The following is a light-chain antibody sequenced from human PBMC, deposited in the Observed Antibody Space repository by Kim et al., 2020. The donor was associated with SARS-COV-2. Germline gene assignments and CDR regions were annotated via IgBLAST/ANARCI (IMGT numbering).Light chain of an antibody. CDR2: DAS. J-gene: IGKJ4*01. CDR3: QETDNRSVT. CDR1: QEISRC. V-gene: IGKV1-12*01. Sequence: DIQMTQSPSFLSASLGDRVTITCRASQEISRCLAWYQQKPGKAPKLLIYDASTLQNGVPSRFSGSGSGTDFTLTISSLQPEDLAISYCQETDNRSVTFGGGTKLEIK.